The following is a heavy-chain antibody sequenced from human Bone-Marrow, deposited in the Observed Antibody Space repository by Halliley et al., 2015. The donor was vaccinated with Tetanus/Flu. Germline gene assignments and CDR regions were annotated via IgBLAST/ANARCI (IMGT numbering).Heavy chain of an antibody. D-gene: IGHD6-13*01. V-gene: IGHV3-23*01. CDR2: VNGVGDST. J-gene: IGHJ5*02. Sequence: SSVNGVGDSTSYADSVKGRFTISRDNSKNTLYLQMNSLRAEDTAVYYCARGFSSSWDNWFDPWGQGTQVTVSS. CDR3: ARGFSSSWDNWFDP.